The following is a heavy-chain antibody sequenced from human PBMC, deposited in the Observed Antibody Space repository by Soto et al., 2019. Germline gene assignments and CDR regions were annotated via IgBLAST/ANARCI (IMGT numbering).Heavy chain of an antibody. J-gene: IGHJ6*03. V-gene: IGHV3-74*01. CDR3: ARDFENDGNYYMDV. Sequence: EVQLVESGGGLIQPGGSLRLSCAAAGFTFNRYWMHWVRQAPGKGLMWVSRISRDGSRITYTDSVKGRFTISRDNALNTLYLQMDSLRAEDTAIYYCARDFENDGNYYMDVWGSGTTVTVSS. CDR1: GFTFNRYW. CDR2: ISRDGSRI.